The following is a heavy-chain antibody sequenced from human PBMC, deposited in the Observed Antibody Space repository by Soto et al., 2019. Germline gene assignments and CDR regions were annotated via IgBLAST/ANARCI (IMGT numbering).Heavy chain of an antibody. Sequence: SSETLSLTCTVSGGSISSYYWSWIRQPPGKGLEWIGYISYSGSTNYNPSLKSRVTISVDTSKNQFSLKLSSVTAADTAVYYCARSFMIRGSPGNWFDPWGQGTLVTVSS. J-gene: IGHJ5*02. CDR1: GGSISSYY. CDR2: ISYSGST. D-gene: IGHD3-10*01. V-gene: IGHV4-59*01. CDR3: ARSFMIRGSPGNWFDP.